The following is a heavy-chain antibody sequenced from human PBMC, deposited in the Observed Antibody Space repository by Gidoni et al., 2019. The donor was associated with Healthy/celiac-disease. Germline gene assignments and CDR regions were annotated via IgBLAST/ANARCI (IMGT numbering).Heavy chain of an antibody. J-gene: IGHJ4*02. CDR3: ARGGSYRVDY. Sequence: EVQLVESGVGLVQPGGPLRLSCAASGVTFSSYWMHWVRQAPGKGLVGVSRINSDGSSTSYADSVKGRFTISRDNAKNTLYLQMNSLRAEDTAVYYCARGGSYRVDYWGQGTLVTVSS. V-gene: IGHV3-74*01. D-gene: IGHD3-16*02. CDR2: INSDGSST. CDR1: GVTFSSYW.